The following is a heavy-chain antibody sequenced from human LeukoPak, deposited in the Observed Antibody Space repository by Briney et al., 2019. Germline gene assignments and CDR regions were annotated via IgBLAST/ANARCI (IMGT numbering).Heavy chain of an antibody. D-gene: IGHD6-19*01. CDR3: AKDMGSSGWYYFDY. V-gene: IGHV3-9*01. J-gene: IGHJ4*02. CDR2: ISWNSGSI. Sequence: GGSLRLSCAASGFTFDDYAMHWVRQAPGKGLEWVSGISWNSGSIGYADSVKGRFTISRDNAKNSLYLQVNSLRAEDTALYYCAKDMGSSGWYYFDYWGQGTLVTVSS. CDR1: GFTFDDYA.